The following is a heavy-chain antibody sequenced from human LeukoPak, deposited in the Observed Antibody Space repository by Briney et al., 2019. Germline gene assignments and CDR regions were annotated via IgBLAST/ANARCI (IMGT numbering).Heavy chain of an antibody. V-gene: IGHV4-59*01. CDR1: GGSISSYY. CDR3: ARARDSSSWESYYYYYGMDV. Sequence: SETLSLTCTVSGGSISSYYWSWIRQPPGKGLEGIGYIYYSGSTNYNPSLKSRVTISVDTSKNQFSLKLSSVTAADTAVYYCARARDSSSWESYYYYYGMDVWGQGTTVTVSS. D-gene: IGHD6-13*01. CDR2: IYYSGST. J-gene: IGHJ6*02.